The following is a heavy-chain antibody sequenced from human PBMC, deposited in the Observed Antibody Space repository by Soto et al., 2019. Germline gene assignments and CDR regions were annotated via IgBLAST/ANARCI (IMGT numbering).Heavy chain of an antibody. CDR2: IYWNDDK. Sequence: SGPTLVNPTQTLSLTCTFSGFSLSTSGVGVGWIRQPPGKALEWLALIYWNDDKRYSPSLKSRLTITKDTSKNQVVLTMTNMDPVDTATYYCAHSLNSSSWGLNYYYYYGMDVWGQGTTVTVSS. CDR3: AHSLNSSSWGLNYYYYYGMDV. V-gene: IGHV2-5*01. J-gene: IGHJ6*02. D-gene: IGHD6-13*01. CDR1: GFSLSTSGVG.